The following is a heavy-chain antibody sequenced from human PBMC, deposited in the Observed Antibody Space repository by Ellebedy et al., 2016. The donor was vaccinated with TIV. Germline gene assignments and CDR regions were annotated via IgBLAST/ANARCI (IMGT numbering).Heavy chain of an antibody. CDR3: AGHGDRAMTH. CDR2: IYSGWTT. D-gene: IGHD5-18*01. V-gene: IGHV3-66*04. CDR1: EFTVSSNY. Sequence: GESLKISCAASEFTVSSNYMSWVRQAPGKGLEWVSVIYSGWTTHYADSVKGRFTISRDKSKNTMYLQINSLRAEATAVYYCAGHGDRAMTHWGQGTLVTVSS. J-gene: IGHJ4*02.